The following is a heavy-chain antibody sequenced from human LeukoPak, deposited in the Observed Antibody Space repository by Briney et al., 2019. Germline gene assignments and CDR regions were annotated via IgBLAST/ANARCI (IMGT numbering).Heavy chain of an antibody. CDR3: AREGEMATMFDF. Sequence: SETLSLTCSVSGDSISSGHYFWTWIRQSAEKGLEWVGCIYASGTTYYNPSLKSRVTMSVDTSKNQFSLKLTSVTAADTAVYYCAREGEMATMFDFWGQGTLVTVSS. J-gene: IGHJ4*02. D-gene: IGHD5-24*01. CDR2: IYASGTT. V-gene: IGHV4-30-4*01. CDR1: GDSISSGHYF.